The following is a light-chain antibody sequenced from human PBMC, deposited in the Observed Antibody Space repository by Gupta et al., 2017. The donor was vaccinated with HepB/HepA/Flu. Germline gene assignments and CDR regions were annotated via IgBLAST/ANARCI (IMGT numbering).Light chain of an antibody. V-gene: IGKV1-39*01. CDR3: QQSYSIPWT. J-gene: IGKJ1*01. CDR1: QTITNY. CDR2: AAS. Sequence: DIQMTQSPSSLAASVGDRVTINCRASQTITNYFHWYQKRPGKAPKFLIFAASSLQSGVPSRFSGGGYGTDFTLTISSLQPEDFATYYCQQSYSIPWTFGQGTKVEIK.